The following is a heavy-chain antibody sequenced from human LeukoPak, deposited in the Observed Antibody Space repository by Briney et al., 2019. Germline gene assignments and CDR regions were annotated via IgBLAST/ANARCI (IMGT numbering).Heavy chain of an antibody. D-gene: IGHD4-11*01. CDR2: ISSSGSTI. V-gene: IGHV3-48*03. J-gene: IGHJ6*03. CDR3: ARAYSTYHMDV. Sequence: GGSLRLSCAASGFTFSSYEMNWVRQAPGKGLEWVSYISSSGSTIYYADSVKGRFTISRDNAENSLYLQMNSLRAEDTAVYYCARAYSTYHMDVWGKGTTVTVSS. CDR1: GFTFSSYE.